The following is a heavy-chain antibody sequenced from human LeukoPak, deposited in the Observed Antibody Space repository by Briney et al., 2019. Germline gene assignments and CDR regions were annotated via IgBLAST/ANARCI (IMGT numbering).Heavy chain of an antibody. CDR3: AKEIFCSGGRCSIGFDY. D-gene: IGHD2-15*01. Sequence: PGGSLRLSCAASGFTFSDYYMSWIRQAPGQGLEWVSGIGGSGGSTYYADSVKGRFTISRDNSKNTLFLQMSSLRAEDTAVYYCAKEIFCSGGRCSIGFDYWGQGTLVTVSS. CDR1: GFTFSDYY. CDR2: IGGSGGST. J-gene: IGHJ4*02. V-gene: IGHV3-23*01.